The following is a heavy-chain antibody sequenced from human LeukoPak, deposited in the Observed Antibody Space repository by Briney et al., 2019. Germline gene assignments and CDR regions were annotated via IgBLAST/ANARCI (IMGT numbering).Heavy chain of an antibody. Sequence: GGSLRLSCAASGITVSTNYMSWVRQAPGKGLEWVSIIYSGGATFYADSVKGRFTISRDNAKNSLYLQMNSLRAEDTAVYYCAKLYPDDRDYWGQGTLVTVSS. V-gene: IGHV3-66*01. CDR2: IYSGGAT. J-gene: IGHJ4*02. CDR1: GITVSTNY. CDR3: AKLYPDDRDY. D-gene: IGHD2-2*01.